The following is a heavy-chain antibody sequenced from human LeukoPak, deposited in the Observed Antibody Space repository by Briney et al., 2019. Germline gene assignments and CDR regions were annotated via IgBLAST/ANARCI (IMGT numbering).Heavy chain of an antibody. CDR2: IYYSGST. CDR1: GGSISSSSYY. CDR3: ASLGATTPYFDY. Sequence: SETLSLTCTVSGGSISSSSYYWGWIRQPPGEGLEWIGSIYYSGSTYYNPSLKSRVTISVDTSKNQFSLKLSSVTAADTAVYYCASLGATTPYFDYWGQGTLVTVSS. J-gene: IGHJ4*02. V-gene: IGHV4-39*01. D-gene: IGHD1-26*01.